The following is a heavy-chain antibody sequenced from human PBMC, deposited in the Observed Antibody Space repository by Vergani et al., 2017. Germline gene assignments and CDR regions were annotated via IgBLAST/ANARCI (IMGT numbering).Heavy chain of an antibody. CDR3: AAGSSSWYGDDYYYYMDV. Sequence: QVQLVQSGAEVKKPGSSVKVSCKASGGTFSSYAISWVRQAPGQGLEWMGGIIPIFGTANYAQKFQGRVTITADESTSTAYMELSSLRSEDTAVYYCAAGSSSWYGDDYYYYMDVWGKGTTVTVSS. CDR2: IIPIFGTA. D-gene: IGHD6-13*01. V-gene: IGHV1-69*01. J-gene: IGHJ6*03. CDR1: GGTFSSYA.